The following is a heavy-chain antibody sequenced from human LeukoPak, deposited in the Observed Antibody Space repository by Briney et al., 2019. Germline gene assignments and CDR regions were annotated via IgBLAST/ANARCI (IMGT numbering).Heavy chain of an antibody. CDR2: INPNSGGT. V-gene: IGHV1-2*02. D-gene: IGHD3-10*01. CDR1: GYTFTSYY. CDR3: ARYYGSGRLVDY. J-gene: IGHJ4*02. Sequence: ASVKVSCKASGYTFTSYYMHWVRQAPGQGLEWMGWINPNSGGTNYAQKFQGRVTMTRDTSISTAYMELSRLRSDDTAVYYCARYYGSGRLVDYWGQGTLVTVSS.